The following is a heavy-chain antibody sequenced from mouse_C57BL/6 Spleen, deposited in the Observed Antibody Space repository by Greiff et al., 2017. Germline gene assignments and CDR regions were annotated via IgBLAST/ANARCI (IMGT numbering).Heavy chain of an antibody. J-gene: IGHJ1*03. D-gene: IGHD1-1*01. CDR3: AWATVVPDWYFDV. CDR1: GFTFSDYG. V-gene: IGHV5-17*01. CDR2: ISSGSSTI. Sequence: EVKLVESGGGLVKPGGSLKLSCAASGFTFSDYGMHWVRQAPEKGLEWVAYISSGSSTIYYADTVKGRFTISGDNAKNTLFLQMTSLRSEDTAMYYCAWATVVPDWYFDVWGTGTTVTVSS.